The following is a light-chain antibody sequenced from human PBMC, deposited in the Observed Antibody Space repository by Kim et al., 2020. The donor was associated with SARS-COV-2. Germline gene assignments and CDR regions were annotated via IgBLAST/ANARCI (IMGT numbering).Light chain of an antibody. CDR1: SSDVGGNNY. V-gene: IGLV2-11*01. CDR3: CLYAGRYYV. J-gene: IGLJ1*01. CDR2: DVS. Sequence: QSALTQPRSVSGSPGQSVTISCTGTSSDVGGNNYVSWYQHHPGKAPKLMIYDVSKRPSGVPDRFSGSKSGNTASLTISGLQAEDEADYYCCLYAGRYYVFGTGTKVTVL.